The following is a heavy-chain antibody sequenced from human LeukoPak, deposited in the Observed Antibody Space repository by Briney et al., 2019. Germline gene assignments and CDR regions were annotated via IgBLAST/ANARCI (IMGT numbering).Heavy chain of an antibody. J-gene: IGHJ4*02. CDR1: GFTFSSYE. CDR3: ARDGRSCSGGSCYPH. D-gene: IGHD2-15*01. CDR2: ISSSGGTI. Sequence: GGSLRLSCAASGFTFSSYEMHWVRQAPGKGLEWVSYISSSGGTIYYADSVKGRFTISRDNAKNSLYLQMNSLRAEDTTIYFCARDGRSCSGGSCYPHWGQGTLVTVSP. V-gene: IGHV3-48*03.